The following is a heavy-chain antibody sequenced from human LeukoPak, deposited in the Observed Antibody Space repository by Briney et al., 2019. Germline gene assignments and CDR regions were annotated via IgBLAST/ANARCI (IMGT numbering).Heavy chain of an antibody. CDR1: GLTFNNYA. J-gene: IGHJ4*02. CDR3: AKGLLITILGSLDY. Sequence: SGGSLRLSCAASGLTFNNYAMGWVRQAPGKGLEWVSGITGSGRTTYYADSVKGRFTISRDNSKNSLYLQINSLRAEDTAVYYCAKGLLITILGSLDYWGQGTLVTVSS. V-gene: IGHV3-23*01. CDR2: ITGSGRTT. D-gene: IGHD3-3*01.